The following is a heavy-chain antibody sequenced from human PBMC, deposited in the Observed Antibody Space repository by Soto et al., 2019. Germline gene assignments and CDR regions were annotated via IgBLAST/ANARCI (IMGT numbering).Heavy chain of an antibody. CDR3: ARGKTWYYYYYMDV. CDR2: INHSGST. V-gene: IGHV4-34*01. CDR1: GGSFSGYY. Sequence: PSETLSLTCLVYGGSFSGYYWSWIRQPPGKGLEWIGEINHSGSTNYNPSLKSRVTISVDTSKNQFSLKLSSVTAADTAVYYCARGKTWYYYYYMDVWGKGTTVTVSS. J-gene: IGHJ6*03.